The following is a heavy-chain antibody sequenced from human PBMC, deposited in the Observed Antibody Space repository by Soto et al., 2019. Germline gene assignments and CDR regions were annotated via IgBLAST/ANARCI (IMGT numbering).Heavy chain of an antibody. D-gene: IGHD2-15*01. CDR1: DSTFHTYA. CDR3: AKEVVNSGGTHFDF. V-gene: IGHV3-23*01. Sequence: LRLSCAASDSTFHTYAMSWVRQAPGKGLEWVSAISDSGGRTYYADSVRGRFTISRDNSRDTLYLQMNSLRDEDTAVYFCAKEVVNSGGTHFDFWGQGP. J-gene: IGHJ4*02. CDR2: ISDSGGRT.